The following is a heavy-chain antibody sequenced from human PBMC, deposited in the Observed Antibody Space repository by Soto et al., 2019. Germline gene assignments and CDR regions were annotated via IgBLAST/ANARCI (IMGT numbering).Heavy chain of an antibody. D-gene: IGHD6-6*01. V-gene: IGHV3-23*01. CDR2: ISGSGGST. CDR1: GFTFSSYA. Sequence: GGSLRLSCAASGFTFSSYAMSWVRQAPGKGLEWVSAISGSGGSTYYADPVKGRFTISRDNSKNTLYLQMNSLRAEDTAVYYCAKDLRSGSYSSSSNAFDIWGQGTMVTVSS. J-gene: IGHJ3*02. CDR3: AKDLRSGSYSSSSNAFDI.